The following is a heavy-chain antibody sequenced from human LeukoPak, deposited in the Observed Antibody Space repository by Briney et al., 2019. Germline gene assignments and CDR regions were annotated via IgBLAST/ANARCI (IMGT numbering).Heavy chain of an antibody. Sequence: PETLSLTCTVSGGSISSSSYYWGWIRQPPGKGPEWIGSIYYSGSTYYNPSLKSRVTISVDTSKNQFSLKLSSVTAADTAVYYCARTRVLVVYASGGYYYFDYWGQGTLVTVSS. CDR3: ARTRVLVVYASGGYYYFDY. D-gene: IGHD2-8*02. CDR2: IYYSGST. CDR1: GGSISSSSYY. V-gene: IGHV4-39*01. J-gene: IGHJ4*02.